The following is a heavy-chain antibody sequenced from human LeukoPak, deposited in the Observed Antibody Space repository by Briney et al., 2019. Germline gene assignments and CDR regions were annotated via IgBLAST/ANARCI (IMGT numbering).Heavy chain of an antibody. V-gene: IGHV3-23*01. J-gene: IGHJ4*02. CDR2: ISGSGGST. CDR1: GFTFSSYA. Sequence: GGSLRLSCAASGFTFSSYAMSWVRQAPGKGLEWVSAISGSGGSTYYADSVKGRFTIPGDNSKNTLYLQMNSLRAEDTAVYYCAKVVIGELGAYYFDYWGQGTLVTVSS. D-gene: IGHD3-10*01. CDR3: AKVVIGELGAYYFDY.